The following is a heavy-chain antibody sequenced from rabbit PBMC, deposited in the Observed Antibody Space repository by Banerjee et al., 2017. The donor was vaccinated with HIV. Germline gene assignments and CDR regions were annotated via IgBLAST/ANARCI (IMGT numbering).Heavy chain of an antibody. J-gene: IGHJ4*01. Sequence: QEQLEESGGDLVKPEGSLTLTCTASGFSFSSSYWICWVRQAPGKGLEWIACINTGSGGSTYYARWAKGRFTISKTSSTTVTLQMTSLTAADTATYFCARDYINAYADYEFSLWGQGTLVTVS. D-gene: IGHD6-1*01. CDR2: INTGSGGST. V-gene: IGHV1S45*01. CDR1: GFSFSSSYW. CDR3: ARDYINAYADYEFSL.